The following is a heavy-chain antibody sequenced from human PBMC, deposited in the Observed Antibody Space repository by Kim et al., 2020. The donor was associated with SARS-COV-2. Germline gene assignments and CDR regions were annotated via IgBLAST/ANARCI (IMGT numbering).Heavy chain of an antibody. CDR2: ISWNSGSI. V-gene: IGHV3-9*01. CDR1: GFTFDDYA. Sequence: GGSLRLSCAASGFTFDDYAMHWVRQAPGKGLEWVSGISWNSGSIGYADSVKGRFTISRDNAKNTLYLQMNSLRAEDTAVYYCAKRKDVGDSPFYFYYCG. CDR3: AKRKDVGDSPFYFYY. J-gene: IGHJ4*01.